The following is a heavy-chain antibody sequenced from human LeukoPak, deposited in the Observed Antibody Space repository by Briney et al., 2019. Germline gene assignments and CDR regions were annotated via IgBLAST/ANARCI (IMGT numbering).Heavy chain of an antibody. Sequence: PRGALRLSCLASGFNFCNYAMSWVGQDPGEGLEWVSGITISGRTAYYPHSLQGRFTISRDNFKNQLSLQMKSLRAEDTAIYYCAKRGCDTNGCPYYFDYWGQGTLVTVSS. CDR1: GFNFCNYA. D-gene: IGHD2-8*01. CDR2: ITISGRTA. V-gene: IGHV3-23*01. CDR3: AKRGCDTNGCPYYFDY. J-gene: IGHJ4*02.